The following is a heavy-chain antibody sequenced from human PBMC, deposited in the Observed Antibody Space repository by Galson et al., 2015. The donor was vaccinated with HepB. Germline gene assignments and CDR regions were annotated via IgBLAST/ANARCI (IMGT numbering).Heavy chain of an antibody. J-gene: IGHJ4*02. Sequence: ALRLSCAASRFTFSSYWMTWVRQAPGKGLEWVANIKQDGSEKYYVDSVKGRFTISRDNAQNSLYLQMNSLRAEDTAIYYCARIRYSSGWYIDYWGQGTLVTVSS. D-gene: IGHD6-19*01. CDR3: ARIRYSSGWYIDY. V-gene: IGHV3-7*01. CDR1: RFTFSSYW. CDR2: IKQDGSEK.